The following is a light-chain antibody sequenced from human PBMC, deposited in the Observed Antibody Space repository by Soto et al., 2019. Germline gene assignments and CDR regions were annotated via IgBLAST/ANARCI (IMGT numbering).Light chain of an antibody. Sequence: QSVLTQPASVSGSPGQSITISCTGTSSDVGDYNYVSWYRQHPGNASKLIIYEVTNRPSGISNRFSGSKSGNTASLTISGLQADDESYYYCTSYSSGSSLVIFGGGTQLTVL. CDR3: TSYSSGSSLVI. J-gene: IGLJ2*01. V-gene: IGLV2-14*01. CDR1: SSDVGDYNY. CDR2: EVT.